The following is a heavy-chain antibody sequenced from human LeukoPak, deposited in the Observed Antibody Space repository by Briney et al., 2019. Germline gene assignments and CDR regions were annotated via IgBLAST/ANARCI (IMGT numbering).Heavy chain of an antibody. V-gene: IGHV4-34*01. J-gene: IGHJ4*02. CDR3: ARGRWRELDY. CDR2: INHSGST. D-gene: IGHD4-23*01. Sequence: SETLSLTCAVYGGSFSGYYWSWIRQPPGKGLEWIGEINHSGSTNYNPSLKSRVTISVDTSKNQFSLKLSSVTAADTAVYYCARGRWRELDYWGQGTLVTVSS. CDR1: GGSFSGYY.